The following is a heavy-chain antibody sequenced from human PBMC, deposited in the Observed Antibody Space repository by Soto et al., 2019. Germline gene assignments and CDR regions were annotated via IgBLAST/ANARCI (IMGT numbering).Heavy chain of an antibody. CDR2: IYHSGST. Sequence: QVQLQESGPGLVKPSGTLSLTCAVSGGSISSSNWWSWVRQPPGKGLEWIGEIYHSGSTNYNPSLKRRVTISVDKSKNQFSLKLSSVTAADTAVYYCARGIAARLSHYGRYGMDVWGQGTTVTVSS. J-gene: IGHJ6*02. V-gene: IGHV4-4*02. D-gene: IGHD6-6*01. CDR3: ARGIAARLSHYGRYGMDV. CDR1: GGSISSSNW.